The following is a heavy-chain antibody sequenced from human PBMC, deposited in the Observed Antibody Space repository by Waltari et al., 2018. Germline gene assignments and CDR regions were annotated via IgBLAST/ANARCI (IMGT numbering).Heavy chain of an antibody. CDR2: ISGSGGST. J-gene: IGHJ4*02. CDR1: GFTFSSYA. Sequence: EVQLLESGGGLVQPGGSLRLSCAASGFTFSSYAMSWVRQAPGKGLEWVSAISGSGGSTYYADSVKGRFTISRDNSKNTLYLQMNSLRAEDTAVYYCAEVGRRGSYLPIDYWGQGTLVTVSS. CDR3: AEVGRRGSYLPIDY. D-gene: IGHD1-26*01. V-gene: IGHV3-23*01.